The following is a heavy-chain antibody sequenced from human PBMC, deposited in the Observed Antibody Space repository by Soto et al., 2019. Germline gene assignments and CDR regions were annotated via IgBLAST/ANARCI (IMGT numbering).Heavy chain of an antibody. CDR2: ISSSSSYI. CDR3: ARGSAEAGTAAIDH. D-gene: IGHD6-19*01. J-gene: IGHJ4*02. CDR1: GFTFSNYN. V-gene: IGHV3-21*01. Sequence: EVQLVESGGGLVKPGGSLRLSCAASGFTFSNYNMNWVRQAPGKGLEWVSSISSSSSYIYYADSVKGRFTISRDNAKNSLYLQMNSLRAEDTAVYCCARGSAEAGTAAIDHWGQGTLVTVSS.